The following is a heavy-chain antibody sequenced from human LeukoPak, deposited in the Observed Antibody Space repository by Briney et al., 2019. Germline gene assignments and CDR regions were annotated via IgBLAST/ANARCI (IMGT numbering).Heavy chain of an antibody. V-gene: IGHV3-23*01. CDR1: GITFSSNA. CDR3: AKDGVRDRSAY. J-gene: IGHJ4*02. CDR2: ISGSGGST. Sequence: PGGSVRLSCAASGITFSSNAISWVRQAPGKGLEWVSAISGSGGSTYYADSVKGRFTISRDNSKNTLYLQMNSLRAEDTAVYYCAKDGVRDRSAYWGQGTLVTVSS. D-gene: IGHD2-8*01.